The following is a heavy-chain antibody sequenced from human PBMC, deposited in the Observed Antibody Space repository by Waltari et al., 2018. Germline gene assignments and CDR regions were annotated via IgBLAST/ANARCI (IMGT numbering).Heavy chain of an antibody. J-gene: IGHJ4*02. CDR2: IYSGGST. V-gene: IGHV3-66*01. CDR3: ARIGRGYSYGF. CDR1: GFTGSRNY. D-gene: IGHD5-18*01. Sequence: EVQLVESGGGLVQPGGSLRLSCAASGFTGSRNYMSWVRQAPEKGLEWVSVIYSGGSTYYADSVKGRFTISRDNSKNTLYLQMNSLRAEDTAVYYCARIGRGYSYGFGGQGTLVTVSS.